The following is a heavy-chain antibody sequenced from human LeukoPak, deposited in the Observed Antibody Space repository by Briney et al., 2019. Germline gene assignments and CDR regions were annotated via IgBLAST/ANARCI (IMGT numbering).Heavy chain of an antibody. V-gene: IGHV4-34*01. CDR2: INHSGST. CDR3: ARGQRKRFGYNWNYGFDY. CDR1: GGSISSYY. J-gene: IGHJ4*02. Sequence: ASETLSLTCTVSGGSISSYYWSWIRQPPGKGLEWIGEINHSGSTNYNPSLKSRVTISVDTSKNQFSLKLSSVTAADTAVYYCARGQRKRFGYNWNYGFDYWGQGTLVTVSS. D-gene: IGHD1-7*01.